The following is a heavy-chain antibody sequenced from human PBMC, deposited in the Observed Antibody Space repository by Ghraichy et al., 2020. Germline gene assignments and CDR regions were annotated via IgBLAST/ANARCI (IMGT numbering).Heavy chain of an antibody. CDR3: AGPSYYDSSGFGY. V-gene: IGHV3-23*01. J-gene: IGHJ4*02. CDR1: GFTFSSYA. Sequence: GSLRLSCAASGFTFSSYAMSWVRQAPGKGLEWVSALNGSGLSTYYADSVKGRFTISRDNSKNTVFLLMNSLRAEDTAIYYCAGPSYYDSSGFGYWGQGTLVTVSS. CDR2: LNGSGLST. D-gene: IGHD3-22*01.